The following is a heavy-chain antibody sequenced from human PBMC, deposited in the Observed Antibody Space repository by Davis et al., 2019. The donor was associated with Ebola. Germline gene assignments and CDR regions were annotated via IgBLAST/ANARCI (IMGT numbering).Heavy chain of an antibody. J-gene: IGHJ5*02. CDR2: IYPGDSDT. CDR3: ARHGGSGSYYGGDNWFDP. D-gene: IGHD1-26*01. Sequence: GESLKISCKGSGYSFTSYWIGWVRQMPGKGLEWMGIIYPGDSDTRYSPSFQGQVTIPADKSISTAYLQWSSLKASDTAMYYCARHGGSGSYYGGDNWFDPWGQGTLVTVSS. V-gene: IGHV5-51*01. CDR1: GYSFTSYW.